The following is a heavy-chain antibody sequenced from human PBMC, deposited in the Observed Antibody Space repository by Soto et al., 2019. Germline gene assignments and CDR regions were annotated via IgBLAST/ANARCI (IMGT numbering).Heavy chain of an antibody. CDR2: ISTHNGNT. CDR1: VFTSSG. D-gene: IGHD3-3*01. V-gene: IGHV1-18*04. CDR3: AREGILGLFDAYNL. J-gene: IGHJ3*01. Sequence: ASVKVSCKASVFTSSGISWVRQAPGQRLEWMGWISTHNGNTIYAQKFQGRVIMTMDTSTTTVYMELRSLRPDDTAVYLCAREGILGLFDAYNLWGQGTMVTVSS.